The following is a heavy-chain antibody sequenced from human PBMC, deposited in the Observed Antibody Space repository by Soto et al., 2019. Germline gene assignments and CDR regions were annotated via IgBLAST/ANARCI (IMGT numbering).Heavy chain of an antibody. J-gene: IGHJ4*02. CDR2: IHPSGGGT. D-gene: IGHD2-21*02. V-gene: IGHV1-46*02. CDR1: GYTFNTYY. Sequence: ASVKVSCKPSGYTFNTYYLHWVRQAPGQALEWMGVIHPSGGGTTYAQKFLGRVTVTRDTSTTTVFMELSSLRSDDTAVYYCSRGGHIAVVTASFDYWVQGTLVTVSS. CDR3: SRGGHIAVVTASFDY.